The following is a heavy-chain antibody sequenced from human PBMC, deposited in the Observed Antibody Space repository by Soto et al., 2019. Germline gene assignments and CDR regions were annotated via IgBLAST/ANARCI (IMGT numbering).Heavy chain of an antibody. D-gene: IGHD3-22*01. V-gene: IGHV4-38-2*02. J-gene: IGHJ3*02. Sequence: SETLSLTCAVSGYSISSGYYWGWIRQPPGKGLEWIGSIYHSGSTYYNPSLKSRVTISVDTSKNQFSLKLSSVTAADTPVYYCARERDDYYDSRGYYAGHAFDIWGRGTMGTV. CDR3: ARERDDYYDSRGYYAGHAFDI. CDR2: IYHSGST. CDR1: GYSISSGYY.